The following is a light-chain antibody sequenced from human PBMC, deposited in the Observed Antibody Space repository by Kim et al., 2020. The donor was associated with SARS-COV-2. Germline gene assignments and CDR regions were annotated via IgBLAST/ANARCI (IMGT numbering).Light chain of an antibody. J-gene: IGKJ1*01. CDR2: DAS. Sequence: LSPGERANLSCRASQSVSSSYLSWYQKKPGQAPRLLIYDASTRATGIPPRFSGSGSGTDFTLTISSLQPEDFAVYYCQQDYNLWTFGQGTKVDIK. V-gene: IGKV3D-7*01. CDR3: QQDYNLWT. CDR1: QSVSSSY.